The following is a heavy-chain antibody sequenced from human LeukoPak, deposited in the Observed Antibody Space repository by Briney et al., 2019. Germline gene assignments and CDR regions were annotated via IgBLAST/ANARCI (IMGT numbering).Heavy chain of an antibody. CDR3: VKSGGYYYMDA. D-gene: IGHD3-16*01. CDR2: ISWNSDNI. Sequence: GGSLRLSCVASGFTYHDFAMHWVRQAPGKGLEWVSAISWNSDNIDCADSVKGRFTIYRDNDRNSLYLEMASLRVEDTALYYCVKSGGYYYMDAWGKGTPVTVSS. V-gene: IGHV3-9*01. J-gene: IGHJ6*03. CDR1: GFTYHDFA.